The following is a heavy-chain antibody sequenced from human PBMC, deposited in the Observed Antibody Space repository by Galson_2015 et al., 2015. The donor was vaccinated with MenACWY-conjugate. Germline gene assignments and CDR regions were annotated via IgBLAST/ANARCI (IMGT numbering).Heavy chain of an antibody. Sequence: PSLVEPPQNPTLTCTFSGVSLRTSGVGVGWLRQPPGKALEWLALIYWDDDKRYSPSLKSRLTITKDTSKNQVVLTMTNMDPVDTATYYCAQGDVFDIWARGHWSPSLQ. CDR1: GVSLRTSGVG. CDR2: IYWDDDK. J-gene: IGHJ3*02. CDR3: AQGDVFDI. V-gene: IGHV2-5*02.